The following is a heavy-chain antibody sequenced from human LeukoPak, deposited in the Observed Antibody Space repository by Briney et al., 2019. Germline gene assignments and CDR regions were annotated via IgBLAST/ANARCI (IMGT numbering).Heavy chain of an antibody. CDR1: GFTFSSYA. J-gene: IGHJ4*02. Sequence: GGSLRLSCAASGFTFSSYAVSWVRQAPGKGLEWVSAISGSGGSTYYADSVKGRFTISRDNSKNTLYLQMNSLRAEDTAVYYCAKATYYDFWSGYYLDYWGQGTLVTVSS. D-gene: IGHD3-3*01. V-gene: IGHV3-23*01. CDR2: ISGSGGST. CDR3: AKATYYDFWSGYYLDY.